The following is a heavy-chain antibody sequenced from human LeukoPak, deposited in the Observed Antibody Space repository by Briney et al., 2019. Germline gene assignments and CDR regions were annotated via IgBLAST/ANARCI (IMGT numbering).Heavy chain of an antibody. D-gene: IGHD2-2*01. Sequence: ASVKVSCKASGYTFTSYDINWVRQATGQGLEWMGWMNPNSGNTGYAQKFQGRVTITADESTSTAYMELSSLRSEDTAVYYCAIKVVPAAASKYGMDVWGQGTTVTVSS. V-gene: IGHV1-8*01. J-gene: IGHJ6*02. CDR2: MNPNSGNT. CDR3: AIKVVPAAASKYGMDV. CDR1: GYTFTSYD.